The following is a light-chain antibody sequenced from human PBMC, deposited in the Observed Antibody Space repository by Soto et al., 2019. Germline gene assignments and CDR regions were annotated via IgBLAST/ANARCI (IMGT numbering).Light chain of an antibody. CDR1: QPISSW. V-gene: IGKV1-5*01. CDR2: DAS. J-gene: IGKJ1*01. CDR3: QQYENYWT. Sequence: DIQMTQSPPTLSASVGDRVTITCRASQPISSWLAWYHQKPGKAPKLLIYDASNLESGVPSRFSGSGSGTEFTLTSSSLQPEYFGIYYCQQYENYWTFGQGTKVEIK.